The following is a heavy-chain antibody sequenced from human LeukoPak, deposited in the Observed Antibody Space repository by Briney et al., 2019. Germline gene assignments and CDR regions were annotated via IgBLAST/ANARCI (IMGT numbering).Heavy chain of an antibody. V-gene: IGHV3-30*04. D-gene: IGHD4-23*01. CDR1: GFTFSSYA. J-gene: IGHJ5*02. Sequence: PGRSLRLSCAASGFTFSSYAMHWVRQAPGKGLEWVAVISYDGSNKYYADSVKGRFTISRDNSKNTLYLQMNSLRAEDTAVYYCARTLGWIWFDPWGQGTLVTVSS. CDR3: ARTLGWIWFDP. CDR2: ISYDGSNK.